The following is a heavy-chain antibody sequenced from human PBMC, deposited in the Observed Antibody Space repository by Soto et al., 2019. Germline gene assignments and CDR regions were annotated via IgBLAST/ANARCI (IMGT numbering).Heavy chain of an antibody. Sequence: SETLSLTCTFSGYSISNYYWIWIRQAPGKGLEWIGFIYHSGNTNYNPSLKSRVTMSIDTSKSQFSLKLNSVTAADTAVYYCARDQGIASSGPLDYWGPGTLVTVSS. D-gene: IGHD6-13*01. J-gene: IGHJ4*02. V-gene: IGHV4-59*01. CDR2: IYHSGNT. CDR3: ARDQGIASSGPLDY. CDR1: GYSISNYY.